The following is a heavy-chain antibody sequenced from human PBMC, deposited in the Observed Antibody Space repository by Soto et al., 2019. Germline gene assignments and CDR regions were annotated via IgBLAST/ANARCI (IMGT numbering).Heavy chain of an antibody. Sequence: GSLRLSCEASGFMFNHYAMAWVRQTPGTGLEWVSVISGSTGTTYYADSVKGRFTISRDNSKNTVYLQMNSLRVEDSALYSCAKVIVLRRSTLEYWGRGTRDSGSS. J-gene: IGHJ4*02. V-gene: IGHV3-23*01. CDR1: GFMFNHYA. CDR3: AKVIVLRRSTLEY. CDR2: ISGSTGTT. D-gene: IGHD6-6*01.